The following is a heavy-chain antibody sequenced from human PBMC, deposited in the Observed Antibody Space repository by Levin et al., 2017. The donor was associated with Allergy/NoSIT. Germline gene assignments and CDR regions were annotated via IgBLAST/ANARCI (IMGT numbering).Heavy chain of an antibody. J-gene: IGHJ6*02. CDR3: ARGRGWGNPLNLYYYYGMDV. Sequence: SETLSLTCTVSGGSISSYYWSWIRQPPGKGLEWIGEINHSGSTNYNPSLKSRVTISVDTSKNQFSLKLSSVTAADTAVYYCARGRGWGNPLNLYYYYGMDVWGQGTTVTVSS. D-gene: IGHD3-16*01. V-gene: IGHV4-34*01. CDR2: INHSGST. CDR1: GGSISSYY.